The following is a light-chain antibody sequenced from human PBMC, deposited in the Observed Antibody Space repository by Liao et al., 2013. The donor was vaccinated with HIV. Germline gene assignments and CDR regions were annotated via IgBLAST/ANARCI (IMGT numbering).Light chain of an antibody. V-gene: IGLV3-21*01. CDR3: QAWDSRTVI. Sequence: SYVLTQPSSLSVAPGKTARMTCGGNSIGSKSVHWYQQKPGQAPVVVIYYDSDRPSGIPERFSGSNSGNTATLTISGTQAMDEADYYCQAWDSRTVIFGGGTKLTVL. CDR1: SIGSKS. J-gene: IGLJ2*01. CDR2: YDS.